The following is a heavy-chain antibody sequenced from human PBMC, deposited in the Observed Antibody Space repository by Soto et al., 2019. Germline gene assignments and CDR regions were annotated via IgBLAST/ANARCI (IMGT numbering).Heavy chain of an antibody. Sequence: GASVKVSCKASGYTFTGYYMHWVRQAPGQGLEWMGWINPNSGGTNYAQKFQGWVTMTRDTSISTAYMELRRLTSDDTAVYYGARARYGEYGEDYWGQGTLVTVSS. J-gene: IGHJ4*02. D-gene: IGHD4-17*01. V-gene: IGHV1-2*04. CDR1: GYTFTGYY. CDR3: ARARYGEYGEDY. CDR2: INPNSGGT.